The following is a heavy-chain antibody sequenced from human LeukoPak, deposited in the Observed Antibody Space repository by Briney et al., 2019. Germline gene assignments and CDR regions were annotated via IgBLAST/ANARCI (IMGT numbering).Heavy chain of an antibody. CDR1: GFTFSSYW. Sequence: GGSLRLSCAASGFTFSSYWMHWVRQAPGKGLVWVSRINNDGSSTSYADSVKGRFTIPRDNAKNTLYLQMNSLRAEDTAVYYCGNLDTPMGYWGQGTLVTVSS. V-gene: IGHV3-74*01. D-gene: IGHD5-18*01. CDR2: INNDGSST. CDR3: GNLDTPMGY. J-gene: IGHJ4*02.